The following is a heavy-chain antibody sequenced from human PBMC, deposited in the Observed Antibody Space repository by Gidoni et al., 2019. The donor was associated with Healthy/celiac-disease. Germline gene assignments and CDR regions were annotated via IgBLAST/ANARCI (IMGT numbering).Heavy chain of an antibody. CDR3: ARVGPHGWYYYGMDV. CDR2: INHSGST. CDR1: GGSFSGYY. D-gene: IGHD6-19*01. Sequence: VQLQQWGAGLLTPSETLSLTCAVYGGSFSGYYWSWIRQPPGKGLEWIGEINHSGSTNYNPSLKSRVTISVDTSKNQFSLKLSSVTAADTAVYYCARVGPHGWYYYGMDVWGQGTTVTVSS. J-gene: IGHJ6*02. V-gene: IGHV4-34*01.